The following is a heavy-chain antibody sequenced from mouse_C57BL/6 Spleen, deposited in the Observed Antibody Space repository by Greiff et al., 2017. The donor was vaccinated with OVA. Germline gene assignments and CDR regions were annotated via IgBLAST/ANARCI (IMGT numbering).Heavy chain of an antibody. J-gene: IGHJ4*01. CDR1: GFTFSDYG. CDR2: ISSGSSTI. Sequence: EVQRVESGGGLVKPGGSLKLSCAASGFTFSDYGMHWVRQAPEKGLEWVAYISSGSSTIYYADTVKGRFTISRDNDKNTLFLQMTSLRSEDTAMYYCASRGSSLYYYAMDYWGQGTSVTVSS. D-gene: IGHD1-1*01. V-gene: IGHV5-17*01. CDR3: ASRGSSLYYYAMDY.